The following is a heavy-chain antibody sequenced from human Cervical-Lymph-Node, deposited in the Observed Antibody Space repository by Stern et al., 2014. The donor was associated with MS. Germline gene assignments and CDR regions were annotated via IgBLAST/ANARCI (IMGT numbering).Heavy chain of an antibody. CDR3: AKRMYDKPNYGMDV. V-gene: IGHV3-23*04. CDR1: GFTFSAQA. CDR2: ISNSGDNI. D-gene: IGHD3-9*01. Sequence: EVQLVESGGDLVQPGGSLRLSCVASGFTFSAQAMSWVCQAPGKGLEWVSGISNSGDNIYYADSVKGRFTIARDNSKNTLSLQMNSLRAEDTAVYYCAKRMYDKPNYGMDVWGQGTTVTVSS. J-gene: IGHJ6*02.